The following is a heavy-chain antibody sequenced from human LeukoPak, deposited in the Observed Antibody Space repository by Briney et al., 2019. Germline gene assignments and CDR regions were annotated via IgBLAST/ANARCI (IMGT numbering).Heavy chain of an antibody. Sequence: GGSLRLSCAASGFTFSSYGMSWVRQAPGKGLEWVSVISGSGGSTYYADSVKGRFTISRDNSKNTLYLQMNSLRAEDTAVYYCARAKDYDYVWGSYFDYWGQGTLVTVSS. J-gene: IGHJ4*02. CDR1: GFTFSSYG. CDR3: ARAKDYDYVWGSYFDY. CDR2: ISGSGGST. D-gene: IGHD3-16*01. V-gene: IGHV3-23*01.